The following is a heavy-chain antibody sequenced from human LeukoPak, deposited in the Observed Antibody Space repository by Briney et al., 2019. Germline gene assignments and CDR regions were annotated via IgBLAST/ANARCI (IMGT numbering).Heavy chain of an antibody. J-gene: IGHJ4*02. D-gene: IGHD3-10*01. V-gene: IGHV4-59*08. CDR1: GFTFSSYA. Sequence: GSLRLSCAASGFTFSSYAMSWVRQAPGKGLEWIGYIYYSGSTNYNPSLKSRVTISVDTSKNQFSLKLSSVTAADTAVYYCARGLIRRGVGWSHPLDYWGQGTLVTVSS. CDR2: IYYSGST. CDR3: ARGLIRRGVGWSHPLDY.